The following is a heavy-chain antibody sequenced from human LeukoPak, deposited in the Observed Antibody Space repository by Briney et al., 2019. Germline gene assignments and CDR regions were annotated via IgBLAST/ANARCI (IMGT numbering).Heavy chain of an antibody. J-gene: IGHJ5*02. CDR2: IDEEGKTI. CDR1: GFTFNSYW. V-gene: IGHV3-74*01. Sequence: GGSLRLSCAASGFTFNSYWMHWVRQAPGKGLVWVSRIDEEGKTIDYADSVKGRLTISRDNAKDTLYLQMSSLRDEDTAVYYCVSDLCGGDDQWGRGTLVTVSS. D-gene: IGHD3-3*01. CDR3: VSDLCGGDDQ.